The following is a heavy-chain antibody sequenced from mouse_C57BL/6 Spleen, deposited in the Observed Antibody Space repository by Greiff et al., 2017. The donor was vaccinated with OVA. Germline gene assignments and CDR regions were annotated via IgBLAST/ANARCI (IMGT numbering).Heavy chain of an antibody. J-gene: IGHJ4*01. CDR3: ARDITGYYAMDY. Sequence: EVKLQESGPGLVKPSQSLSLTCSVTGYSITSGYYWNWIRQFPGNKLEWMGYISYDGSNNYNPSLKTRISITRDTSKNQFFLKLKSVTTEDTATYYCARDITGYYAMDYWGQGTSVTVSS. CDR1: GYSITSGYY. V-gene: IGHV3-6*01. CDR2: ISYDGSN. D-gene: IGHD4-1*01.